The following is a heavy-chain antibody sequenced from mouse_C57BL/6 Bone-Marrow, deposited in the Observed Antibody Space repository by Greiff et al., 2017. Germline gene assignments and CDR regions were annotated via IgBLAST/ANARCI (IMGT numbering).Heavy chain of an antibody. D-gene: IGHD2-4*01. CDR2: IDPNSGGT. Sequence: QVQLQQPGAELVKPGASVKLSCKASGYTFTSYWMHWVKQRPGRGLEWIGRIDPNSGGTKYTEKFTSQATLTVDKPSSTAYMQLSSLTSDDSSVYYCARIYYDYERGFAYWGQGTLVTVSA. CDR1: GYTFTSYW. J-gene: IGHJ3*01. V-gene: IGHV1-72*01. CDR3: ARIYYDYERGFAY.